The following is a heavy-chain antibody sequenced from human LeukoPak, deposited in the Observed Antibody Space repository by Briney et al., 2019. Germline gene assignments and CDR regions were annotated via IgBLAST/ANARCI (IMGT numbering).Heavy chain of an antibody. CDR2: INWNGGST. D-gene: IGHD6-19*01. Sequence: GGSLRLSCAASGFTFDDYGMSWVRQAPGKGLEWVSGINWNGGSTGYADSVKGRFTISRDNAKNSLYLQMNSLRAEDTALYYCARAPGGIAVAGGGYYYYMDVWGKGTTVTVSS. CDR3: ARAPGGIAVAGGGYYYYMDV. J-gene: IGHJ6*03. CDR1: GFTFDDYG. V-gene: IGHV3-20*04.